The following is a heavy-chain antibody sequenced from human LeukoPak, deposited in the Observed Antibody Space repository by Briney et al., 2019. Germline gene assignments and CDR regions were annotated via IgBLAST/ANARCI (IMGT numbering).Heavy chain of an antibody. J-gene: IGHJ4*02. Sequence: GGSLRLSCAASGFTVSSNSMSWVRQAPGKGLEWVSLIYSGGSTYYADSVKGRFAISRDNSKNTLYLQMNSLRAEDTALYYCAKPAKTDYADYWGQGTLVTVSS. D-gene: IGHD1-14*01. CDR2: IYSGGST. CDR1: GFTVSSNS. CDR3: AKPAKTDYADY. V-gene: IGHV3-53*01.